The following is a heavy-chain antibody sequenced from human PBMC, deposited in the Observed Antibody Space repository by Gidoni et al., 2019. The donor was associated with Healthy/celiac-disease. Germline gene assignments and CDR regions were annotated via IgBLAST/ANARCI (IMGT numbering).Heavy chain of an antibody. J-gene: IGHJ6*02. CDR3: AREGAPSVDIVATRRYYGMDV. Sequence: QVHLQQSGPGLVKPSQTLSLTCAISGDSVSSNSAAWNWIRQSPSGGLEWLGRTYYRSKWYNDYAVSVKSRITISPDTSKNQFSLQLNSVTPEDTAVYYCAREGAPSVDIVATRRYYGMDVWGQGTTVTVSS. CDR2: TYYRSKWYN. CDR1: GDSVSSNSAA. D-gene: IGHD5-12*01. V-gene: IGHV6-1*01.